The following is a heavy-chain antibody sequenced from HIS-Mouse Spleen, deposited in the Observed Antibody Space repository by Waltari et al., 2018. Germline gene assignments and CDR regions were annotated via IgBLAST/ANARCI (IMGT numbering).Heavy chain of an antibody. CDR1: GGSIRSSGYY. V-gene: IGHV4-39*07. J-gene: IGHJ2*01. Sequence: QLQLQESGPGLGKPSETLSITRTASGGSIRSSGYYCGWIRQPPGKGLEWIGSIYYSGSTYYNPSLKSRVTISVDTSKNQFSLKLSSVTAADTAVYYCAREIPYSSSWYDWYFDLWGRGTLVTVSS. CDR3: AREIPYSSSWYDWYFDL. CDR2: IYYSGST. D-gene: IGHD6-13*01.